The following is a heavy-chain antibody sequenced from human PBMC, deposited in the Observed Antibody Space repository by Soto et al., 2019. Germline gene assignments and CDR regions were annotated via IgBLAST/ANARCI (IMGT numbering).Heavy chain of an antibody. CDR3: ARPYDYTFTSAMDV. D-gene: IGHD4-4*01. J-gene: IGHJ6*02. CDR1: GFTVSGNY. V-gene: IGHV3-53*02. CDR2: LYRGGTT. Sequence: EVQLVETGGGLIQPGGSLRLSCEASGFTVSGNYMSWVRQAPGKGLEWVSVLYRGGTTYYADSVKGRFTISRDNSKNTLYLQMNSLRADDTALYYCARPYDYTFTSAMDVWGQGTTVTVSS.